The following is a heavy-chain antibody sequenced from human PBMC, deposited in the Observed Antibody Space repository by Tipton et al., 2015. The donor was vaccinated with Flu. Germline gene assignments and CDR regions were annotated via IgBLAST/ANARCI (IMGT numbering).Heavy chain of an antibody. CDR2: IGSAGDT. CDR1: GFTFSSYD. J-gene: IGHJ6*02. D-gene: IGHD6-13*01. CDR3: ARGPLPDSNWYNGMDV. V-gene: IGHV3-13*01. Sequence: SLRLSCAASGFTFSSYDMHWVRQATGKGLEWVSAIGSAGDTYYLDSVKGRFTISRDNAKNSLYPQMNSLRAGDTAVYYCARGPLPDSNWYNGMDVWGQGTTVTVSS.